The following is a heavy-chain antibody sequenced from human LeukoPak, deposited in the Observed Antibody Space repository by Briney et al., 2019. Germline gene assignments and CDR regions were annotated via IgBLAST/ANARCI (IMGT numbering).Heavy chain of an antibody. D-gene: IGHD6-19*01. Sequence: SIQGRFTISRDNAENSLYLQMNSLRAEDTAVYYCAKDPGYRQWLATTLVYWGQGTLVTVSS. CDR3: AKDPGYRQWLATTLVY. V-gene: IGHV3-21*04. J-gene: IGHJ4*02.